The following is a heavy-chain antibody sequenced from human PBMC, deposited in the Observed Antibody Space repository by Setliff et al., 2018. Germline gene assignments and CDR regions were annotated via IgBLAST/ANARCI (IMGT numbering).Heavy chain of an antibody. V-gene: IGHV1-3*01. Sequence: ASVKVSCKASGYTFTSHAIHWVRQAPGQRLEWMGWINAANGKTKYSQKFQGRVTITRDTSASTVYMELSRLRYEDTAIYYCASAEVVVAPWGQGTLVTVSS. CDR2: INAANGKT. J-gene: IGHJ4*02. D-gene: IGHD2-15*01. CDR1: GYTFTSHA. CDR3: ASAEVVVAP.